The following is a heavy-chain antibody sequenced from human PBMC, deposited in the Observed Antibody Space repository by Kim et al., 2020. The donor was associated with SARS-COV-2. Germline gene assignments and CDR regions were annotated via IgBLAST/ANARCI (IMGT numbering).Heavy chain of an antibody. Sequence: SGPTLVNPTQTLTLTCTFSGFSLSTSGVGVGWIRQPPGKALEWLALIYWDDDKRYSPSLKSRLSITKDTSKNQVVLTMTNMDPVDTATYYCAHRRRYYYGSGSTYYFEYWGQGTLVTVSS. V-gene: IGHV2-5*02. J-gene: IGHJ4*02. CDR1: GFSLSTSGVG. CDR2: IYWDDDK. CDR3: AHRRRYYYGSGSTYYFEY. D-gene: IGHD3-10*01.